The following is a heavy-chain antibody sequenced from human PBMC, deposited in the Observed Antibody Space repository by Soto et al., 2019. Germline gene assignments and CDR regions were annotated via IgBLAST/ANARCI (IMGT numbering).Heavy chain of an antibody. CDR1: GYSISSGYY. D-gene: IGHD3-3*01. Sequence: SETLSLTCAVSGYSISSGYYWGWIRQPPGKGLEWIGSIYHSGSTYYNPSLKSRVTISVDTSKNQFSLKLSSVTAADTAVYYCARDGIGWYYDFWSGYYEPGAYRMDVWGQGTTVTVSS. CDR3: ARDGIGWYYDFWSGYYEPGAYRMDV. V-gene: IGHV4-38-2*02. CDR2: IYHSGST. J-gene: IGHJ6*02.